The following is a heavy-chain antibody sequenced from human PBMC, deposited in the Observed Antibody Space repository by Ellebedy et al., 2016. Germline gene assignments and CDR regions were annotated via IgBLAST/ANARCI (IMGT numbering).Heavy chain of an antibody. V-gene: IGHV3-30*18. CDR2: ISYDGSNE. CDR3: AKDLHGYDYYYFYYMDV. D-gene: IGHD5-12*01. Sequence: GESLKISXAASGFTFNNYAIHWVCQAPGKGLEWVAVISYDGSNEYYADSVKGRFTISRDNSKNTLYLQMNSLRAEDTAVYFCAKDLHGYDYYYFYYMDVWGKGTTVTVSS. J-gene: IGHJ6*03. CDR1: GFTFNNYA.